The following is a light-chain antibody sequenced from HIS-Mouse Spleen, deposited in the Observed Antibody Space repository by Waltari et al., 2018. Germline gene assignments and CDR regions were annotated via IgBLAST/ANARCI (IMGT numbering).Light chain of an antibody. J-gene: IGLJ1*01. V-gene: IGLV2-8*01. CDR1: RSDVGGYNY. CDR2: EVS. Sequence: QSALTQPPSASGSPGQSVTISCPGTRSDVGGYNYVPWYQQHPGKAPKPMIYEVSKRPSGVPDRFSGSKSGNTASLTVSGLQAEDEADYYCSSYAGSNNYVFGTGTKVTVL. CDR3: SSYAGSNNYV.